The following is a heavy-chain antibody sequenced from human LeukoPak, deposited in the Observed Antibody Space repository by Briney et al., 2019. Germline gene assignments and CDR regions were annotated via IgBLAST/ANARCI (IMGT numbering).Heavy chain of an antibody. Sequence: SVKVSCKASGGTFSSYAISWVRQAPGQGLEWMGGIIPIFGTANYAQKFQGRVTITADESTSTAYMELSSLRSEDTAVYYCARMTTVVTPWDAFDIWGQGTMVTVSS. D-gene: IGHD4-23*01. CDR2: IIPIFGTA. J-gene: IGHJ3*02. CDR3: ARMTTVVTPWDAFDI. V-gene: IGHV1-69*13. CDR1: GGTFSSYA.